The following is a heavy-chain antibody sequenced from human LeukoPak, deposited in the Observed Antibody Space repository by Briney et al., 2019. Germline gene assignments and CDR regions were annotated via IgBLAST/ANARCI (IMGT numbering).Heavy chain of an antibody. D-gene: IGHD3-10*01. CDR1: GGSISSGGYY. Sequence: SQTLSLTCTVSGGSISSGGYYWSWIRQHPGKGLEWIGYIYYSGSTYYNPSLKSRVTISVDTSKNQFSLRLSSVTAADTAVYYCARDRSGSSSLNAFDIWGQGTMVTVSS. CDR2: IYYSGST. CDR3: ARDRSGSSSLNAFDI. V-gene: IGHV4-31*03. J-gene: IGHJ3*02.